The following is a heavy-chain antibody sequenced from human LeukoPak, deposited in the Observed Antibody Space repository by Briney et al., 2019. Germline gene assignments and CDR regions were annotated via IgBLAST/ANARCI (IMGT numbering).Heavy chain of an antibody. D-gene: IGHD5-12*01. Sequence: GGSLRLSCAASGFTFSAHYIDWVRQAPGKGLEWVSSISSSSSYIYYADSVKGRFTISRDNAKNSLYLQMNSLRAEDTAVYYCARGSVDISYWGQGTLVTVSS. CDR1: GFTFSAHY. V-gene: IGHV3-21*01. CDR3: ARGSVDISY. J-gene: IGHJ4*02. CDR2: ISSSSSYI.